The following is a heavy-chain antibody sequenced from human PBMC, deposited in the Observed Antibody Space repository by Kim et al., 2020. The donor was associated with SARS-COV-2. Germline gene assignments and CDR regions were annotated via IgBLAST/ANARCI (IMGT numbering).Heavy chain of an antibody. D-gene: IGHD3-10*01. J-gene: IGHJ5*02. CDR1: GYTSTSSH. V-gene: IGHV1-46*03. CDR3: ARGTWGGGGWGYGSGQYNRFDP. Sequence: ASVKVSCKASGYTSTSSHIQWVRQAPGQGLEWVGIINPSGGSTTYAQKLQGRVTMTRDTSTGTVYMELSSLRSEDTALYYCARGTWGGGGWGYGSGQYNRFDPWGQGTLVTVSS. CDR2: INPSGGST.